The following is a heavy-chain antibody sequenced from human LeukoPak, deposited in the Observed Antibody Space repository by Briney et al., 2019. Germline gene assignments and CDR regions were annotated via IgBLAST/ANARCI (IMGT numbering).Heavy chain of an antibody. CDR1: GGSISSGNYF. CDR2: IYYSGNI. D-gene: IGHD3-22*01. J-gene: IGHJ4*02. V-gene: IGHV4-39*01. CDR3: ARSYYDSSSPPGY. Sequence: KPSETLSLTCTVSGGSISSGNYFWGWIRHPPGKGLEWIGNIYYSGNIHYNPSLKSRVTISVDTSKNQFSLNLSSVTAADTAVYYCARSYYDSSSPPGYWGQGTLVTVSS.